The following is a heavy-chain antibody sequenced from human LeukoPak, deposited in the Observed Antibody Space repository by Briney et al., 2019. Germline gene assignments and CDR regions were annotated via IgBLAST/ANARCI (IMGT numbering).Heavy chain of an antibody. CDR2: IYHSGST. CDR3: ATASRSATSDAFDI. J-gene: IGHJ3*02. V-gene: IGHV4-59*02. Sequence: SETLSLTCTVSGDSVSRYYWTWFRQSPWKGLEWIGFIYHSGSTDSNPSLKSRVAMSVDTSTNQVSLEVKSVAAADTAIYYCATASRSATSDAFDIWGQGTMVTVSS. D-gene: IGHD2-15*01. CDR1: GDSVSRYY.